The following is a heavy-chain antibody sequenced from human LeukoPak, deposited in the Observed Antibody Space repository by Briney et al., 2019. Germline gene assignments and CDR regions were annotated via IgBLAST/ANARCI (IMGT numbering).Heavy chain of an antibody. CDR1: GVSISSGNW. V-gene: IGHV4-4*02. CDR3: ARNGAYTLDY. D-gene: IGHD4-17*01. CDR2: IYRSGST. Sequence: SETLSLTCAVSGVSISSGNWWSWVRQSPGKGLEWIGEIYRSGSTNYNPSLKSRITISIDKSKNQFSLNLKSVTAAGTAVYYCARNGAYTLDYWGQGTLVTVPS. J-gene: IGHJ4*02.